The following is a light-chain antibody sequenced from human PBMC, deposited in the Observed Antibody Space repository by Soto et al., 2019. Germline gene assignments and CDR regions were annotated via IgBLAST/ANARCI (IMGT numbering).Light chain of an antibody. V-gene: IGKV1-5*03. CDR3: QQYNSYSWT. J-gene: IGKJ1*01. CDR2: KAS. CDR1: QSISSW. Sequence: DIQMTQSPSTLYASVGDRVTITCRASQSISSWLAWYQQKPGKAPKLLIYKASNLESGVPSRFSGSGSGTEFTLIITSLQPDDSATYYCQQYNSYSWTFGQGTKV.